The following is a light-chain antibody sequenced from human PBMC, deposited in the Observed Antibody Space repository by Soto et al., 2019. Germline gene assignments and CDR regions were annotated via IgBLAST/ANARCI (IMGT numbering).Light chain of an antibody. Sequence: EIVLTQSPGSLSLSPGERATLSCRASQSVRSNLAWYQQKPGQAPRLLIYGASTRATGIPARFSGSGSGTEFTLTISSLQSEDFAVYHCQEYNNWPPYAFGQGTKLEIK. J-gene: IGKJ2*01. CDR1: QSVRSN. V-gene: IGKV3-15*01. CDR3: QEYNNWPPYA. CDR2: GAS.